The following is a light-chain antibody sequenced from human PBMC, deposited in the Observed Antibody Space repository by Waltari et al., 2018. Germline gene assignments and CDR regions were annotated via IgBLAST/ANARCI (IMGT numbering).Light chain of an antibody. J-gene: IGKJ4*01. CDR1: QSIATD. V-gene: IGKV3D-15*01. CDR3: QQYNRWPPPT. CDR2: HAS. Sequence: EVVMPQSPATLSVSPGERATLSCRASQSIATDLAWYQHKPGQAPRLLIYHASTRATAIPTRFRGSGSGTDFTLTISGLQSEDSAVYYCQQYNRWPPPTFGGGTKVEI.